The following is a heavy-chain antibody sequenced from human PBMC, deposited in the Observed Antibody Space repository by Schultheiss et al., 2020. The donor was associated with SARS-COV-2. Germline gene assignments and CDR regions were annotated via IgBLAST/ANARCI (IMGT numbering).Heavy chain of an antibody. CDR3: AREGYYGMDV. Sequence: GGSLRLSCAASGFTFSSYAMHWVRQAPGKGLEYVSAISSNGGSTYYADSVKGRFTISRDNSKNTLYLQMNSLRAEDTAVYYCAREGYYGMDVWGQGTTVTVSS. V-gene: IGHV3-64*02. CDR2: ISSNGGST. J-gene: IGHJ6*02. CDR1: GFTFSSYA.